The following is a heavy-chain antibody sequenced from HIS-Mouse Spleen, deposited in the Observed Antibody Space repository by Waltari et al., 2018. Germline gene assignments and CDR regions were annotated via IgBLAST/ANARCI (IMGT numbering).Heavy chain of an antibody. V-gene: IGHV3-30-3*01. CDR1: GFTFSSYA. D-gene: IGHD6-13*01. CDR2: ISYDGSNK. CDR3: AREIPYSSSWYDWYFDL. Sequence: QVQLVESGGGVVQPGRSLSLSCAASGFTFSSYAMPWPRQAPGKGLEWVAVISYDGSNKYYADSVKGRFTISRDNSKNTLYLQMNSLRAEDTAVYYCAREIPYSSSWYDWYFDLWGRGTLVTVSS. J-gene: IGHJ2*01.